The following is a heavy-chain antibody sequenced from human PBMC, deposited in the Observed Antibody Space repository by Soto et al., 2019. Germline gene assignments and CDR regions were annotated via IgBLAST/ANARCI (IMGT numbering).Heavy chain of an antibody. CDR1: GFTFSSYG. V-gene: IGHV3-33*01. J-gene: IGHJ5*02. Sequence: QVQLVESGGGVVQPGRSLRLSCAASGFTFSSYGMHWVRQAPGKGLEWVAVIWYDGSNKYYADSVKGRFTISRDNSNNTLYLQMNSLRAEDTAVYYCARDSYSSSWDWFDPWGQGTLVTVSS. D-gene: IGHD6-13*01. CDR3: ARDSYSSSWDWFDP. CDR2: IWYDGSNK.